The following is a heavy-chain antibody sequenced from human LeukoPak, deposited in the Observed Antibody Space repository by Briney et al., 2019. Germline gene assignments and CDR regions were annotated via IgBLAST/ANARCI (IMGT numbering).Heavy chain of an antibody. CDR3: AKDQLLWFGELLSHFDY. D-gene: IGHD3-10*01. Sequence: GGSLRLSCAASGFTFSSYAMSWVRQAPGKGLEWVSAISGSGGSTYYADSVKGRFTISRDNSKNALYLQMNSLRAEDTAVYYCAKDQLLWFGELLSHFDYWGQGTLVTVSS. CDR2: ISGSGGST. J-gene: IGHJ4*02. V-gene: IGHV3-23*01. CDR1: GFTFSSYA.